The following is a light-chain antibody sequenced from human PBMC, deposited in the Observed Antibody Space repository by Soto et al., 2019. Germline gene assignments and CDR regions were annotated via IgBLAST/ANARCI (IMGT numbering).Light chain of an antibody. CDR2: GAS. V-gene: IGKV1-5*01. J-gene: IGKJ1*01. Sequence: DIQMTQSPSTLSGSVGDRVTITCRASQTISSWLAWYQQKPGKAPKVLIVGASTLQSGVPSRFSGSGSGTDFTLTISSLQPEDVATYHCQQHTTFGQGTKVDIK. CDR1: QTISSW. CDR3: QQHTT.